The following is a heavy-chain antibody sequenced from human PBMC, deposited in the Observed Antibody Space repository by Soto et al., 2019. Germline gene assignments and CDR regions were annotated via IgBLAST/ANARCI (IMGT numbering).Heavy chain of an antibody. V-gene: IGHV3-30*18. CDR2: ISYDGSNK. CDR3: AKTPRDYSNYYGMDV. CDR1: GSTFSSYG. D-gene: IGHD4-4*01. Sequence: GSLRLSCAASGSTFSSYGMHWVRQAPGKGLEWVAVISYDGSNKYYADSVKGRFTISRDNSKNTLYLQMNSLRAEDTAVYYCAKTPRDYSNYYGMDVWGQGTTVTVSS. J-gene: IGHJ6*02.